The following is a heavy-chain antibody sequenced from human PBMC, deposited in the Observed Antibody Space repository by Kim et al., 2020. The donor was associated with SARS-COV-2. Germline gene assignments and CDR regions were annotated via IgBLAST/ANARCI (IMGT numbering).Heavy chain of an antibody. Sequence: GGSLRLSCAASGFTFSSYGMHWVRQAPGKGLEWVAVIWYDGSNKYYADSVKGRFTISRDNSKNTMYLQMNSLRAEDTAVYYCARDPPVAAAVTDYMDVWGKGTTVTVSS. D-gene: IGHD2-2*01. CDR1: GFTFSSYG. V-gene: IGHV3-33*01. CDR2: IWYDGSNK. J-gene: IGHJ6*03. CDR3: ARDPPVAAAVTDYMDV.